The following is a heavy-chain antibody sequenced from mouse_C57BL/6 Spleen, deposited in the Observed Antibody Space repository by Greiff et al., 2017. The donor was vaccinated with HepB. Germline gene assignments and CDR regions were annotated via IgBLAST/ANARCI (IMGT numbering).Heavy chain of an antibody. Sequence: EVKLVESGGGLVQSGRSLRLSCATSGFTFSDFSMAWVRQAPGKGLEWIAASRNKANDYSTEYSASVKCRFIVSRDTSQSILYLQMNALRAEATASYYRARDGGAAMVTSGAMDYWGQGTSVTVSS. CDR1: GFTFSDFS. CDR3: ARDGGAAMVTSGAMDY. J-gene: IGHJ4*01. D-gene: IGHD2-13*01. CDR2: SRNKANDYST. V-gene: IGHV7-1*01.